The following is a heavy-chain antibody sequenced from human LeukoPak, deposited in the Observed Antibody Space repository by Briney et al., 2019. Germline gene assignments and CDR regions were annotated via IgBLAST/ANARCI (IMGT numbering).Heavy chain of an antibody. J-gene: IGHJ5*02. CDR2: IKSKTDGGTT. V-gene: IGHV3-15*01. CDR3: TTTRSYYDSSGYLNWFDP. Sequence: GGSLRLSCAASGFTFSNAWMSWVRQAPGKGLEWVGRIKSKTDGGTTDYAAPVKGRFTISRDDSKNTLYLQMNSLKTEDTAVYYCTTTRSYYDSSGYLNWFDPWGQGTLVTVSS. D-gene: IGHD3-22*01. CDR1: GFTFSNAW.